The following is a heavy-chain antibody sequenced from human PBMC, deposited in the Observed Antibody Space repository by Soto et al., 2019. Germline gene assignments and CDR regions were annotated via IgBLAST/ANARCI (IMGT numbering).Heavy chain of an antibody. CDR3: ARGNAAAGKTAFHI. CDR2: ISSSSSYI. Sequence: EVQLVESGGGLVKPGGSLRLSCAASGFTFSSYTMNWVRQAPGKGLEWVSFISSSSSYIYYADSMKGRFTISRDNAKNSLYLQMNSMRAEDTAVYYCARGNAAAGKTAFHIWGQGTMVTVSS. V-gene: IGHV3-21*01. D-gene: IGHD6-13*01. CDR1: GFTFSSYT. J-gene: IGHJ3*02.